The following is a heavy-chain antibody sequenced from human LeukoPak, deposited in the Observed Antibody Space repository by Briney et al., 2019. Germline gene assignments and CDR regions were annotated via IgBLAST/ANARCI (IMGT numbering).Heavy chain of an antibody. CDR2: IYHSGST. V-gene: IGHV4-38-2*01. CDR3: ARLSIAAVDY. CDR1: GYSISSGYY. J-gene: IGHJ4*02. Sequence: PSETLSLTCAVSGYSISSGYYWGWIRQPPGKGLEWIGSIYHSGSTYYNPSLKNRVTISVDTSKNQFSLKLSSVTAADTAVYYCARLSIAAVDYWGQGTLVTVSS. D-gene: IGHD6-6*01.